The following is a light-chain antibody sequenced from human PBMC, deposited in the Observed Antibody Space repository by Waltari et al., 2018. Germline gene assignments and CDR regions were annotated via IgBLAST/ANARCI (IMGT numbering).Light chain of an antibody. J-gene: IGLJ3*02. Sequence: YPQHPAKAPKLRIYAVTERPSGVSDRFSGSKSGNTASLTIAGLQAEDEADYYCSSYTSTSTSLVCGGGTRLTVL. CDR2: AVT. V-gene: IGLV2-14*04. CDR3: SSYTSTSTSLV.